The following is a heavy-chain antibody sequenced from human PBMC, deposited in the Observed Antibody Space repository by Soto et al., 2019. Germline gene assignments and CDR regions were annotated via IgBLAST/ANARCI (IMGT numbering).Heavy chain of an antibody. D-gene: IGHD6-19*01. J-gene: IGHJ4*02. CDR3: AKDRRAVAAFENDY. CDR2: ISGSGGST. Sequence: HPGGSLRLSCAASGFTFSSYAMSWVRQAPGKGLEWVSAISGSGGSTYYADSVKGRFTISRDNSKNTLYLQMNSLRAEDTAVYYSAKDRRAVAAFENDYWGQGTLVTVSS. CDR1: GFTFSSYA. V-gene: IGHV3-23*01.